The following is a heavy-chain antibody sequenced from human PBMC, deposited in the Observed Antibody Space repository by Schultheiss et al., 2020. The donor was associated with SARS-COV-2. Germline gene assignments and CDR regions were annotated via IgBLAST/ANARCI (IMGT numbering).Heavy chain of an antibody. CDR3: AKTPRPRLWPKGDFDY. CDR1: GFTFSSYG. V-gene: IGHV3-30*18. CDR2: ISYDGSNK. J-gene: IGHJ4*02. D-gene: IGHD5-18*01. Sequence: GGSLRLSCAASGFTFSSYGMHWVRQAPGKGLEWVAVISYDGSNKYYADSVKGRFTISRDNAKNSLYLQMNSLRAEDTAVYYCAKTPRPRLWPKGDFDYWGQGTLVTVSS.